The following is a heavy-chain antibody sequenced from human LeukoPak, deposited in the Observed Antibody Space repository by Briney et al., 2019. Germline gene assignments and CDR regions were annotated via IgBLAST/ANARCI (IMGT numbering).Heavy chain of an antibody. CDR1: GYTFTGYY. V-gene: IGHV1-2*02. Sequence: GVSVKVSCKASGYTFTGYYMHWVRQAPGQGLEWMGWINPNSGGTNYAQKFQGRVTMTRDTSISTAYMELSRLRSDDTAVYYCARDRVEIQLWLNYWGQGTLVTVSS. D-gene: IGHD5-18*01. CDR2: INPNSGGT. CDR3: ARDRVEIQLWLNY. J-gene: IGHJ4*02.